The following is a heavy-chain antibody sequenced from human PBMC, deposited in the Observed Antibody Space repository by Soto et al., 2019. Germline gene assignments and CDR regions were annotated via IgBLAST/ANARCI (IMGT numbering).Heavy chain of an antibody. D-gene: IGHD3-3*01. CDR3: AISYDAGFAP. J-gene: IGHJ5*02. CDR2: IKVDSGYT. CDR1: GYPFIKYG. V-gene: IGHV1-18*04. Sequence: QLQLVQSAAEVKKPGASVRVSCKAYGYPFIKYGISWIRQAPEQGLEWMGWIKVDSGYTNYAQKFHGRVTMNTDKSSDTAFMELRSLSVDDAAVYFCAISYDAGFAPWGQGTLVSVSS.